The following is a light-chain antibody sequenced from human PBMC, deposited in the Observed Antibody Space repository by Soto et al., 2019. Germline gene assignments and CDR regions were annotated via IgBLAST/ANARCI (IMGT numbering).Light chain of an antibody. Sequence: DIQMTQSPSTLSASVGDRVTITCRASQSISTWLAWYQQKPGKAPKLLIYKAYSLRNGVPSRFSGRGSGTEFTLTVYSLQPDEFASYVCQQYNGYPHTFGQGTKLEIK. CDR3: QQYNGYPHT. J-gene: IGKJ2*01. V-gene: IGKV1-5*03. CDR2: KAY. CDR1: QSISTW.